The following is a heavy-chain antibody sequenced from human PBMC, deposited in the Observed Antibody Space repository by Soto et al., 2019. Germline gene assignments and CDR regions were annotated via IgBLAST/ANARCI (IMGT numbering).Heavy chain of an antibody. V-gene: IGHV3-66*01. D-gene: IGHD6-13*01. J-gene: IGHJ6*03. CDR2: IYSGGST. Sequence: GGSLRLSCAASGFTVSSNYMSWVRQAPGKGLEWVSVIYSGGSTYYADSVKGRFTISRDNSKNTLYLQMNSLRAEDTAVYYCARGETIAAAGTNYYYYMDVWGKGTTVTVSS. CDR3: ARGETIAAAGTNYYYYMDV. CDR1: GFTVSSNY.